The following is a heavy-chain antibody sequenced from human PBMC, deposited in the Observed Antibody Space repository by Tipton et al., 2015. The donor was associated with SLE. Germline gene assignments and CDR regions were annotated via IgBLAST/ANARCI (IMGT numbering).Heavy chain of an antibody. CDR1: GGSFSVHY. Sequence: TLSLTCAVYGGSFSVHYWSWSWIRQPPGKGLEWIGEIDHSRSTNYNPSLKSRVTISVDTSKNQFSLKLSSVTAADTAVYYCARVLYSGNQANWYFDLWGRGTLVTVSS. CDR2: IDHSRST. CDR3: ARVLYSGNQANWYFDL. J-gene: IGHJ2*01. D-gene: IGHD1-26*01. V-gene: IGHV4-34*01.